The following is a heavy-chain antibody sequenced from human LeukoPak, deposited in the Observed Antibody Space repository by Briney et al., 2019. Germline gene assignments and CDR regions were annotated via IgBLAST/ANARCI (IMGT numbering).Heavy chain of an antibody. Sequence: GGSLRLSCAASGFTFKNSWMGWVRQAPGKGLEWVANINQDGDEKYYVDSVKGRFTISRDDAQTSVYLQLSNLRPEDTAVYYCAKNKGWELPAELDSWGQGALVIVSS. J-gene: IGHJ4*02. CDR2: INQDGDEK. CDR1: GFTFKNSW. D-gene: IGHD2-15*01. V-gene: IGHV3-7*01. CDR3: AKNKGWELPAELDS.